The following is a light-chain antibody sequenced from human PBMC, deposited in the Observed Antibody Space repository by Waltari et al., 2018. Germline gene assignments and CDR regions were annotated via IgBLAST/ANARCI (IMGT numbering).Light chain of an antibody. Sequence: FQMNQSPSSLSASVGDRVTITCRTSQSIGNSLNWYQQTPGQAPKLLIYDASSFQGGVPSRFSGSGSGTDFTLTISSLQPEDFATYYCQQTYSNLWTFGQGTKVEIK. CDR2: DAS. CDR3: QQTYSNLWT. CDR1: QSIGNS. V-gene: IGKV1-39*01. J-gene: IGKJ1*01.